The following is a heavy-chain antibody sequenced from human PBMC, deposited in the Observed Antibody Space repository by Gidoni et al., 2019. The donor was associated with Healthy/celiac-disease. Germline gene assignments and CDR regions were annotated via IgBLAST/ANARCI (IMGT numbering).Heavy chain of an antibody. J-gene: IGHJ4*02. CDR1: GVSISSYY. D-gene: IGHD3-22*01. V-gene: IGHV4-59*01. Sequence: QVQLPESGPGLLKPSETLSLTCTVSGVSISSYYWSWIRQPPGKGLEWIGYIYYSGSTNYNPSLKSRVTISVDTSKNQFSLKLSSVTAADTAVYYCARGLGTMIVVGYYFDYWGQGTLVTVSS. CDR2: IYYSGST. CDR3: ARGLGTMIVVGYYFDY.